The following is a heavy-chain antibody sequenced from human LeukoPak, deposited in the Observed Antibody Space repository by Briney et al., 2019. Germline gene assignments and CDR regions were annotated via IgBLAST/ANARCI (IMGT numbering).Heavy chain of an antibody. D-gene: IGHD1-26*01. CDR1: GGSISSSSYY. CDR2: IYYSGST. V-gene: IGHV4-39*07. Sequence: SETLSLTCTVSGGSISSSSYYWGWIRQPPGKGLEWIGSIYYSGSTYYNPSLKSRVTISVDTSKNQFSLKLSSVTAADTAVYYCARDLGYSGSYYDAFDIWGQGTMVTVSS. CDR3: ARDLGYSGSYYDAFDI. J-gene: IGHJ3*02.